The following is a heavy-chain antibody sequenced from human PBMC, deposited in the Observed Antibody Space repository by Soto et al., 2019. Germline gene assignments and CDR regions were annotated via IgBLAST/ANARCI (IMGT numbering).Heavy chain of an antibody. CDR3: AGWGEHDANV. V-gene: IGHV3-7*03. CDR2: IDPDGRVG. D-gene: IGHD7-27*01. J-gene: IGHJ4*02. CDR1: GLRFSTYW. Sequence: EGQLLGSGGGLVQPGGSLRLSCVASGLRFSTYWMNWVRQPPGMGLEWVANIDPDGRVGTYVDSVKGRFTTSIDNAMNSVYLQLNSLRADDTAMDLGAGWGEHDANVWGQGLLFPVSA.